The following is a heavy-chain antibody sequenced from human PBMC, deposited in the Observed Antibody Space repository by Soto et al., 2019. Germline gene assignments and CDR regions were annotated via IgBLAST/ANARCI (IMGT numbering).Heavy chain of an antibody. J-gene: IGHJ6*02. V-gene: IGHV1-69*01. Sequence: QVQLGQSVSEVKKPGSSVKVSCKASGGTFSSYAISWVRQAPGKRHEWMGGIIPICGTANYAQKFQGRVTITADESTSTAYREFSSLRAEDTAVYYCARRITMIVRYGMDVWGQGTTVPVAS. CDR1: GGTFSSYA. CDR2: IIPICGTA. D-gene: IGHD3-22*01. CDR3: ARRITMIVRYGMDV.